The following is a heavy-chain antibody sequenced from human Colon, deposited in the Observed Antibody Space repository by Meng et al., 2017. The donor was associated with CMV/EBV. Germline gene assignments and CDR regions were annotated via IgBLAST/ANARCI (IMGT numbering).Heavy chain of an antibody. Sequence: GESLKISCAASGFDFNFYAMTWVRQAPGKGLEWVALISGNGINTYYADSVKGRFTVSRDNSKNTLYLQMNSLTAEDTAVYYCARERNYYYYGMDVWGQGTTVTVSS. CDR1: GFDFNFYA. V-gene: IGHV3-23*01. CDR3: ARERNYYYYGMDV. CDR2: ISGNGINT. J-gene: IGHJ6*02.